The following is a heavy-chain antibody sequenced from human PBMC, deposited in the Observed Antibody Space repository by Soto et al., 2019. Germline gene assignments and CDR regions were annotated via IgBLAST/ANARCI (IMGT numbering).Heavy chain of an antibody. J-gene: IGHJ6*02. CDR3: ARDRLVPYGYGMDV. V-gene: IGHV3-33*01. CDR1: GFTFRSYG. CDR2: IWFDGSNK. Sequence: QMKLVESGGGVVQPGRSLRLSCAASGFTFRSYGIHWVRQAPGKGLEWVALIWFDGSNKYYADSVKGRFAVSRDNSKNMLYLQMNSLRVEDTAVYYCARDRLVPYGYGMDVWGQGTTVTVSS. D-gene: IGHD2-2*01.